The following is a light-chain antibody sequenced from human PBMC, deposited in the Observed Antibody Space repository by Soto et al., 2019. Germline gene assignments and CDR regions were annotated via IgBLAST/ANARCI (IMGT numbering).Light chain of an antibody. Sequence: EIVLTQSPATLSLSPGERATLSCWASQSVSSSYLAWYQQIPGLAPRLLIYGASTRATDIPARFSGSGSGTEFTLTISSLQSEDFAVYYCQQYHHWPPITFGQGTRLEIK. CDR3: QQYHHWPPIT. J-gene: IGKJ5*01. V-gene: IGKV3-15*01. CDR2: GAS. CDR1: QSVSSSY.